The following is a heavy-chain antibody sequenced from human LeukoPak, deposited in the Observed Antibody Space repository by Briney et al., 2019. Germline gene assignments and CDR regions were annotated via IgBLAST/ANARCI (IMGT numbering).Heavy chain of an antibody. D-gene: IGHD3-22*01. CDR1: GFTFSSDW. J-gene: IGHJ4*02. CDR3: ARNFGGGDRSGPFY. V-gene: IGHV3-7*03. CDR2: IKPDEGEK. Sequence: GGSLRLSCAASGFTFSSDWMIWVRQAPGKGLEWVANIKPDEGEKYYVDSVKGRFTISRDNAKNSLYLQMNSLRAEDTAFYYCARNFGGGDRSGPFYWGQGTLVTVSS.